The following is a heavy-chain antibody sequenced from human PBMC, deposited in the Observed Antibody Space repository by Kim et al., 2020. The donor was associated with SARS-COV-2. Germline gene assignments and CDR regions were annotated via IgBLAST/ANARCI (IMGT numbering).Heavy chain of an antibody. J-gene: IGHJ6*02. D-gene: IGHD3-10*01. V-gene: IGHV1-18*01. CDR3: ARYYYGSVYGMDV. Sequence: NYAPKLQGRVTMTTDTSTSTAYMELRSLRSDDTAVYYGARYYYGSVYGMDVWGQGTTVTVSS.